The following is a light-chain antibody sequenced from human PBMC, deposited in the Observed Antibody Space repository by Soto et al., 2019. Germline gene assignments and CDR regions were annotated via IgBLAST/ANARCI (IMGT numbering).Light chain of an antibody. CDR2: GAS. Sequence: EIVLTQSPGTLSLSPGERATLSCRASQSVSSSYLAWYQQKPGQAPRLLIYGASSRATVIPDRFSGSGSGTDFTLPISRLEPEDCAVYYCQQYGSSGLTFGGGTKVEIK. J-gene: IGKJ4*01. CDR1: QSVSSSY. CDR3: QQYGSSGLT. V-gene: IGKV3-20*01.